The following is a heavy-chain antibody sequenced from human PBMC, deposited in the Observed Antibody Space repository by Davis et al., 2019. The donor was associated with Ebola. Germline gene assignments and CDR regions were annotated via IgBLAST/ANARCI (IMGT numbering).Heavy chain of an antibody. J-gene: IGHJ4*02. Sequence: SVKVSCKASGGTSSSYAISWVRQAPGQGLEWMGRIIPILGIANYAQKFQGRVTITADKSTSTAYMELSSLRSEDTAVYYCAREDGLGEVVVVDYWGQGTLVTVSS. CDR3: AREDGLGEVVVVDY. D-gene: IGHD2-15*01. CDR2: IIPILGIA. V-gene: IGHV1-69*04. CDR1: GGTSSSYA.